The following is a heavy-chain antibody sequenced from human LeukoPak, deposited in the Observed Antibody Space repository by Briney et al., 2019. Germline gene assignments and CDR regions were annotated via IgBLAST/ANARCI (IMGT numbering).Heavy chain of an antibody. J-gene: IGHJ4*02. Sequence: GESLKISCAASGFTFDDYGMSWVRQAPGKGLEWVSGINWNGGSTGYADSVKGRFTISRDNAKNSLYLQMNSLRAEDTALYYCAREGPYNSSGYYDYWGQGTLVTVSS. V-gene: IGHV3-20*04. D-gene: IGHD3-22*01. CDR2: INWNGGST. CDR1: GFTFDDYG. CDR3: AREGPYNSSGYYDY.